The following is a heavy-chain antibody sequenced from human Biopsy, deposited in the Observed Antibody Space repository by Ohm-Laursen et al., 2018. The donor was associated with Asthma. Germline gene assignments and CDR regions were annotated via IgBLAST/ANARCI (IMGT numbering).Heavy chain of an antibody. CDR3: ATGSGVLPLGD. J-gene: IGHJ1*01. CDR2: INYSGSA. Sequence: GTLSLTCSVTGGSVTSATFHWSWIRQAPGKGLEWIGFINYSGSANYSPSLRGRVSISVDRSKNQISLKLTSVTAADTAPYYCATGSGVLPLGDWGQGSLVTVSS. V-gene: IGHV4-61*01. CDR1: GGSVTSATFH. D-gene: IGHD3-10*01.